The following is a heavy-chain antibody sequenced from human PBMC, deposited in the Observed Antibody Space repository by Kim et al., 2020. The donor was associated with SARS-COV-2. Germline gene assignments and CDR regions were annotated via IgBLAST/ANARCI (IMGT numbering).Heavy chain of an antibody. CDR3: TRFNEYYYDSSGYYYVSLDY. D-gene: IGHD3-22*01. J-gene: IGHJ4*02. CDR1: GFTFGDYA. Sequence: GGSLRLSCTASGFTFGDYAMSWFRQAPGKGLEWVGFIRSKAYGGTTEYAASVKGRFTISRDDSKSIAYLQMNSLKTEDTAVYYCTRFNEYYYDSSGYYYVSLDYWGQGTLVTVSS. CDR2: IRSKAYGGTT. V-gene: IGHV3-49*03.